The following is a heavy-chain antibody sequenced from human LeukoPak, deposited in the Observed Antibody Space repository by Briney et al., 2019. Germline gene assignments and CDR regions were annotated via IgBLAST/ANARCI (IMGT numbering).Heavy chain of an antibody. CDR3: ARYIVVVPAAKYGMDV. J-gene: IGHJ6*04. CDR2: ISSSSSYI. V-gene: IGHV3-21*01. D-gene: IGHD2-2*01. Sequence: GGSLRLSCAAPGFTFSSYSMNWVRQAPGKRLEWVSSISSSSSYIYYADSVKGRFTISRDNAKNSLYLQMNSLRAEDTAVYYCARYIVVVPAAKYGMDVWGKGTTVTVSS. CDR1: GFTFSSYS.